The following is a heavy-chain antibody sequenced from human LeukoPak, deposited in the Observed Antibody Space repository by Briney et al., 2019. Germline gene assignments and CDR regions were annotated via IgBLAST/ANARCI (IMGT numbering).Heavy chain of an antibody. CDR2: ISYDGSNK. CDR1: GFTFSSYG. CDR3: AREVPEWAAPDPYDAFDI. J-gene: IGHJ3*02. D-gene: IGHD6-6*01. V-gene: IGHV3-30*03. Sequence: GGSLRLSCAASGFTFSSYGMHWVRQAPGKGLEWVAVISYDGSNKYYADSVKGRFTISRDNSKNTLYLQMNSLRAEDTAVYYCAREVPEWAAPDPYDAFDIWGQGTMVTVSS.